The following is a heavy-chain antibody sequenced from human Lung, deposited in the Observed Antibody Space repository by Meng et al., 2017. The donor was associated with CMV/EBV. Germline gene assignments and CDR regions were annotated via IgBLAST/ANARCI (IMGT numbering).Heavy chain of an antibody. J-gene: IGHJ6*02. CDR2: IVAILGRV. V-gene: IGHV1-69*05. Sequence: SVXVSXXASGGTFSSYAFSWVRQAPGQGLEWMGGIVAILGRVNYAQKFQGRVTITTDESTSTACMELGSLESEHTAVYCCARGVGEWHNFYGMDVWGQGTMVTVSS. D-gene: IGHD2-21*01. CDR3: ARGVGEWHNFYGMDV. CDR1: GGTFSSYA.